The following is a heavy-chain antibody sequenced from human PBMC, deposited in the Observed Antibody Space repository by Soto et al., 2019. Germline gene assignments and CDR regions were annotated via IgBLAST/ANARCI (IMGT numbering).Heavy chain of an antibody. J-gene: IGHJ6*02. CDR2: ISYDGSNK. Sequence: QVQLVESGGGVVQPGRSLRLSCAASGFTFSSYAMHWVRQAPGKGLEWVAVISYDGSNKYYADSVKGRFTISRDNSKNPLYLQMNSLRAEDTAVYYCARDRISSSLYYYYGMDVWGQGTTVTVSS. CDR3: ARDRISSSLYYYYGMDV. D-gene: IGHD6-13*01. CDR1: GFTFSSYA. V-gene: IGHV3-30-3*01.